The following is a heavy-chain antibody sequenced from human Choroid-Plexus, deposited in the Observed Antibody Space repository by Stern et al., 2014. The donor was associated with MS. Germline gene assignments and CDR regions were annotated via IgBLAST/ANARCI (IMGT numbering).Heavy chain of an antibody. J-gene: IGHJ4*02. CDR2: IHYTGST. CDR3: ASWVGARRRRFDY. V-gene: IGHV4-39*01. Sequence: QVQLQESGPGLVKPSETLSLTCTVSGGPISSSSYYWGWIRQPPGKGLEWIGTIHYTGSTNYNPSLKSRVTFSVDLSRHQFSPKLGSVTAADTAVYYCASWVGARRRRFDYWGQGTLVTVSS. D-gene: IGHD1-26*01. CDR1: GGPISSSSYY.